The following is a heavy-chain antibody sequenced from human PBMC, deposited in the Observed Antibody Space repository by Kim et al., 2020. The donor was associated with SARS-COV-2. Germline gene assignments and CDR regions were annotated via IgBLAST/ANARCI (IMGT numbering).Heavy chain of an antibody. CDR3: AKGAVPAAIGYYYYGMDV. V-gene: IGHV3-33*06. Sequence: GGSLRLSCAASGFTFSSYGMHWVRQAPGKGLEWVAVIWYDGSNKYYADSVKGRFTISRDNSKNTLYLQMNSLRAEDTAVYYCAKGAVPAAIGYYYYGMDVWGQGTTVTVSS. CDR2: IWYDGSNK. CDR1: GFTFSSYG. J-gene: IGHJ6*02. D-gene: IGHD2-2*01.